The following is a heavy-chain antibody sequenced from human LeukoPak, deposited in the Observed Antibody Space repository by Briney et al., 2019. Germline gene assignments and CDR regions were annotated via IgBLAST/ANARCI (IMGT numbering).Heavy chain of an antibody. CDR2: IEVGGAIT. CDR3: AKPLGGSYLFDR. V-gene: IGHV3-23*01. Sequence: GGSLRLSCAASGFTFSSYAMTWVRRAPGKGLEWVSTIEVGGAITHYAASVKGRFTISRDTSKKILYLQVDSLRPEDTAVYYCAKPLGGSYLFDRWGQGTLVTVSS. CDR1: GFTFSSYA. D-gene: IGHD1-26*01. J-gene: IGHJ5*02.